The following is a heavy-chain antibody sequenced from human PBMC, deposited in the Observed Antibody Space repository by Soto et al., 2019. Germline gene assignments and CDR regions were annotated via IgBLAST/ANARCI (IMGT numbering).Heavy chain of an antibody. CDR3: ARPGAAAGYYFDY. J-gene: IGHJ4*02. Sequence: ASVKVSCKASGYTFTSYYMHWVRQAPGQGLEWMGIINPSGGSTSYAQKFQGRVTVTRDTSTSTVYMELSGLRSEDTAVYYCARPGAAAGYYFDYWGQGTLVTVSS. V-gene: IGHV1-46*03. CDR1: GYTFTSYY. D-gene: IGHD6-13*01. CDR2: INPSGGST.